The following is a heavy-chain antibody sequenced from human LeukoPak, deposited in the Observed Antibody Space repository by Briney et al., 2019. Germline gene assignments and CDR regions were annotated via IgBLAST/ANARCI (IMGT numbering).Heavy chain of an antibody. V-gene: IGHV7-4-1*02. Sequence: ASVKVSCKASGYTFTNYAMNWVRQAPGQGLEWMGWIHPSTGNPTYAQGFTGRLVFSLDTSVSTTYLQISSLKAEDTAVYYFARAYQRLGELSLPNYWGQGTLVTGSS. J-gene: IGHJ4*02. CDR1: GYTFTNYA. CDR3: ARAYQRLGELSLPNY. D-gene: IGHD3-16*02. CDR2: IHPSTGNP.